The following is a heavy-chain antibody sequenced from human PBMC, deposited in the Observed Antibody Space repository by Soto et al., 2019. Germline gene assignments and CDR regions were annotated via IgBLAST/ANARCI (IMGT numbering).Heavy chain of an antibody. J-gene: IGHJ6*02. Sequence: SLLLSCAASGFTFSSYGMHWVRQAPGKGLEWVAVIWYDGSNKYYADSVKGRFTISRDNSKNTLYLQMNSLRAEDTAVYYCAREQWLRFSYYYYGMDVWGQGTTVTVSS. D-gene: IGHD5-12*01. V-gene: IGHV3-33*01. CDR2: IWYDGSNK. CDR3: AREQWLRFSYYYYGMDV. CDR1: GFTFSSYG.